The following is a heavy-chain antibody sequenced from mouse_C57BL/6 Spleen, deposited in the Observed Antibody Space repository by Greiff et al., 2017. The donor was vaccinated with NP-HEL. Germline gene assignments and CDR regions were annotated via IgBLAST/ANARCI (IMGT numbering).Heavy chain of an antibody. CDR2: IDPSDSYT. CDR3: ARDYGNLAWFAY. Sequence: VQLQQSGAELVRPGTSVKLSCKASGYTFTSYWMHWVKQRPGQGLEWIGVIDPSDSYTNYNQKFKGKATLTVDTSSSTAYMQLSSLTSEDSAVYYCARDYGNLAWFAYWGQGTLVTVSA. CDR1: GYTFTSYW. J-gene: IGHJ3*01. V-gene: IGHV1-59*01. D-gene: IGHD2-1*01.